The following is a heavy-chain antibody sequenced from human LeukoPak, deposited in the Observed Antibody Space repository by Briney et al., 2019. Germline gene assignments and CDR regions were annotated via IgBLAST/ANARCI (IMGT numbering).Heavy chain of an antibody. V-gene: IGHV1-8*01. Sequence: ASVKVSCKASGYTFTSYDINWVRHATGQGLEWMGWMNPNSGNTGYAQKFQGRVTMTRNTSISTAYMELSSLRSEDTAVYYCARAGQYDFWSGYYKNNWFDPWGQGTLVTVSS. CDR2: MNPNSGNT. CDR3: ARAGQYDFWSGYYKNNWFDP. J-gene: IGHJ5*02. D-gene: IGHD3-3*01. CDR1: GYTFTSYD.